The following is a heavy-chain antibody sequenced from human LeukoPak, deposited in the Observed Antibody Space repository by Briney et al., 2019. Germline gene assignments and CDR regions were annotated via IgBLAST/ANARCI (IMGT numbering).Heavy chain of an antibody. V-gene: IGHV1-24*01. CDR3: ATRTPTYGYFYYGMDV. Sequence: GASVKVSCKVSGYTLTELSMHWVRQDPGKGLERMGGFDPEDGETIYAQKFQGRVTMTEDTSTDTAYMELSSLRSEDTAVYYCATRTPTYGYFYYGMDVWGQGTTVTVSS. CDR2: FDPEDGET. CDR1: GYTLTELS. D-gene: IGHD4-17*01. J-gene: IGHJ6*02.